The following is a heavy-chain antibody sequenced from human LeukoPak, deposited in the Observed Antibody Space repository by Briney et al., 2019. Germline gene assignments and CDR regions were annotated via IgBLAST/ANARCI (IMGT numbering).Heavy chain of an antibody. CDR1: GGSISSYY. V-gene: IGHV4-59*01. CDR2: IYYSGST. CDR3: ARSLYYYGSDSFDI. D-gene: IGHD3-10*01. J-gene: IGHJ3*02. Sequence: SETLSLTCTVSGGSISSYYWNWIRQPPGKGLEWIEYIYYSGSTNYNPSLKSRVTISVDTSKNQFSLKLSSVTAADTAVYYCARSLYYYGSDSFDIWGQGTMVTVSS.